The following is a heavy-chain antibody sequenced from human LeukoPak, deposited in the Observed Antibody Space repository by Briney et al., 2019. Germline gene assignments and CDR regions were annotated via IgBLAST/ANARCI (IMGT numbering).Heavy chain of an antibody. J-gene: IGHJ4*02. V-gene: IGHV3-23*01. CDR3: AKGPYCSSSSCYTIGSFDF. CDR1: GFTFSSYA. CDR2: ISPSGGDT. D-gene: IGHD2-2*02. Sequence: PGGSLRLSCAASGFTFSSYAMTWVRQAPGEGLEWVSAISPSGGDTYYADSVQGRFSISRDDSKNTLYLQMNSLRAEDTALYYCAKGPYCSSSSCYTIGSFDFWGQGTLVTVSS.